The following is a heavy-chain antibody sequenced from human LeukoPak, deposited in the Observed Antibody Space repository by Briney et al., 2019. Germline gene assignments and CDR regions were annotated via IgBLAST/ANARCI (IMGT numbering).Heavy chain of an antibody. V-gene: IGHV3-7*01. CDR3: ARRNSGSYYRGRASDAFDI. CDR2: IKQDGSEK. Sequence: PGGSLRLSCAASGFTFSSYWMSWVRQAPGKGLEWVANIKQDGSEKYYVDSVKGRFTISRDNAKNSLYLQMNSLRAEDTAVYYCARRNSGSYYRGRASDAFDIWGQGTMVTVSS. D-gene: IGHD1-26*01. CDR1: GFTFSSYW. J-gene: IGHJ3*02.